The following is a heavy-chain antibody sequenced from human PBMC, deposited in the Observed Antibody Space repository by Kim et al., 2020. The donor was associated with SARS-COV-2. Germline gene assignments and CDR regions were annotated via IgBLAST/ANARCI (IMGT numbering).Heavy chain of an antibody. Sequence: SETLSLTCTVSGGSISSSCYYWGCIRQPPGKGLEWIGSHYYSGSTYYNPSLKSRVTISVDTSKNQFSLKLSTATAADTAVYYCARRPSPYYWGDPDALD. D-gene: IGHD3-10*01. J-gene: IGHJ3*02. CDR2: HYYSGST. CDR3: ARRPSPYYWGDPDALD. CDR1: GGSISSSCYY. V-gene: IGHV4-39*01.